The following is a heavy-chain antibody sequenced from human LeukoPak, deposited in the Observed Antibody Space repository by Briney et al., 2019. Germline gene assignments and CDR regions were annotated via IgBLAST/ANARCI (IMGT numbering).Heavy chain of an antibody. CDR1: GFSFSDNA. CDR3: VKVAGVVIPDWYFDL. Sequence: PGGSLRLSCAASGFSFSDNAMHWVRQAPGKGLEWVAVISYDGSNKYYADSVRGRFTISRDNSKYTLYLQMNSLRSEDTAVYYCVKVAGVVIPDWYFDLWGRGTLVTVSS. D-gene: IGHD2-21*01. V-gene: IGHV3-30*18. J-gene: IGHJ2*01. CDR2: ISYDGSNK.